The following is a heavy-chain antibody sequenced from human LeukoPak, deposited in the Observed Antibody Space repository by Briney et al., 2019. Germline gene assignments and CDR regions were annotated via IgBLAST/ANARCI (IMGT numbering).Heavy chain of an antibody. Sequence: GGSLRLSCAASGFTFSGQWMSWVRQTPGKGLEWMANINQDGGERYYVDSVKGRFTISRDNAKNSMYLQMNSLRAEDTAVYYCARGSGWFDYWGQGTLVTVSS. V-gene: IGHV3-7*05. CDR2: INQDGGER. J-gene: IGHJ5*01. D-gene: IGHD6-19*01. CDR3: ARGSGWFDY. CDR1: GFTFSGQW.